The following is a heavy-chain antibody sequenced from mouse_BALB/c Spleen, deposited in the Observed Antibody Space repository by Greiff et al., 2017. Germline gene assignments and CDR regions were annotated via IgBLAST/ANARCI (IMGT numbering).Heavy chain of an antibody. CDR2: ISSGSSTI. J-gene: IGHJ4*01. CDR1: GFTFSSFG. CDR3: ARSLGDYYAMDY. V-gene: IGHV5-17*02. Sequence: EVQGVESGGGLVQPGGSRKLSCAASGFTFSSFGMHWVRQAPEKGLEWVAYISSGSSTIYYADTVKGRFTISRDNPKNTLFLQMTSLRSEDTAMYYCARSLGDYYAMDYWGQGTSVTVSS.